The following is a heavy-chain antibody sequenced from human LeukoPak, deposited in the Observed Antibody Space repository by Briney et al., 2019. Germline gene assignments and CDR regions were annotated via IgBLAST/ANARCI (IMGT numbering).Heavy chain of an antibody. J-gene: IGHJ3*02. CDR3: ARHCGGDCVHAFDI. V-gene: IGHV4-39*01. CDR2: ISYSGNT. D-gene: IGHD2-21*02. CDR1: GRSISSSRSY. Sequence: SETLSLTCTVSGRSISSSRSYWGWIRQPPGKGLEWIETISYSGNTYYNPSLKSRVAISVDTSKNQFSLRLSSVTAADTAVHYCARHCGGDCVHAFDIWGQGTMLTVSS.